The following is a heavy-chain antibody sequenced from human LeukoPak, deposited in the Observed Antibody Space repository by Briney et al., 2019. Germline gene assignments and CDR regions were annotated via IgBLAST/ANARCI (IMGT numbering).Heavy chain of an antibody. CDR3: ARGRVRYYYYMDV. CDR2: ISRSSSYI. J-gene: IGHJ6*03. Sequence: GGSLRLSCAVSGFTFSSYSMNWVRQAPGKGLEWVSSISRSSSYIYYADSVKGRFTISRDNAKNSLYLQMNSLRAEDTAVYYCARGRVRYYYYMDVWGKGTPVTFAS. D-gene: IGHD2-21*01. V-gene: IGHV3-21*04. CDR1: GFTFSSYS.